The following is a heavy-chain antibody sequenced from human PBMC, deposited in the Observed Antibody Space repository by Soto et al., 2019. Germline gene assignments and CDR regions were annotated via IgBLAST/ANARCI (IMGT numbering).Heavy chain of an antibody. Sequence: SLRLSCAASGFTFSSYGMHWVRQAPGKGLEWVAVIWYDGSNKYYADSVKGRFTISRDNSKNTLYLQMNSLRAEDTAVYYCAKSPTRMVRGVIIAPWFDPWGQGTLVTVSS. CDR2: IWYDGSNK. V-gene: IGHV3-33*06. CDR1: GFTFSSYG. CDR3: AKSPTRMVRGVIIAPWFDP. J-gene: IGHJ5*02. D-gene: IGHD3-10*01.